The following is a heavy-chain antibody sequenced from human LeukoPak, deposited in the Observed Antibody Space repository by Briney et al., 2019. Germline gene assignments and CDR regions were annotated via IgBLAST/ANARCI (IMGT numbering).Heavy chain of an antibody. CDR2: ISRNSDSI. V-gene: IGHV3-9*01. Sequence: GGSLRLSCAASGLGFDDYGMHWVRQAPGKGLEWVSGISRNSDSIAYADSVRGRFTISRDNAKNSLYLQMNSLRADDTAFYYCAKRGQGFDYWGQGTLVTVSS. CDR3: AKRGQGFDY. CDR1: GLGFDDYG. J-gene: IGHJ4*02. D-gene: IGHD3-10*01.